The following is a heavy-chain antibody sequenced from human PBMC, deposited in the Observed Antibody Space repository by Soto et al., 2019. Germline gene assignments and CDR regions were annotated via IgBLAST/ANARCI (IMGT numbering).Heavy chain of an antibody. V-gene: IGHV1-8*01. D-gene: IGHD3-10*01. CDR3: ARRRLVRGSFQH. Sequence: QVQLVQSGAEVKKPGASVKVSCKASGYTFTSYDINWVRQATGQGLEWMGWMNPNSGNTGYAQKFQGRVTMTRNTSISTAYMELRSLRSEDTAVYYCARRRLVRGSFQHWGQGTLVTVSS. CDR1: GYTFTSYD. J-gene: IGHJ1*01. CDR2: MNPNSGNT.